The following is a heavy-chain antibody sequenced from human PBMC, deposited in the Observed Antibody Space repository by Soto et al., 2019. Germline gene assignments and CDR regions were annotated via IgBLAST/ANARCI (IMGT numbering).Heavy chain of an antibody. V-gene: IGHV3-7*01. D-gene: IGHD4-4*01. CDR2: IKEDGSER. CDR3: TRGHPSIYNY. CDR1: GFTFSNYW. Sequence: GGSLRLSCAASGFTFSNYWMSWVRQAPGKELEWVANIKEDGSERYYVDSVKGRFTISRDNAKNSLYLQMTSLRPEDTAVYYCTRGHPSIYNYWGQGTQVTVSS. J-gene: IGHJ4*02.